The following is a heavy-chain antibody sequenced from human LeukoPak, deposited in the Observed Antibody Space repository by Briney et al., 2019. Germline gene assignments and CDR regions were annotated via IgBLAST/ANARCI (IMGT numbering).Heavy chain of an antibody. CDR3: AKGRWGLTINNFDL. CDR2: ISDRGDST. J-gene: IGHJ3*01. D-gene: IGHD3/OR15-3a*01. Sequence: GGSLRLSCAASGFTFDDYTMHWVRQAPGKGLEWVSVISDRGDSTYYGDSVKGRFTISRDSSKNTLYLQMNSLGGEDTALYYCAKGRWGLTINNFDLWGQGTMVTVSS. CDR1: GFTFDDYT. V-gene: IGHV3-23*01.